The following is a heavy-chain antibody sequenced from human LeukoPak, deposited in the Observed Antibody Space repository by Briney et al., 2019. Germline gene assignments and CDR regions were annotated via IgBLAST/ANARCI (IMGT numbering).Heavy chain of an antibody. Sequence: SQTLLLTCAISGDSVSNNIAAWNWIRQSPSRGLEWLGRTYFKSKWNNDYAVSVKSRITIDPDTSKNQFSLQLNSVTPEDTAVYFCARDGGIPGAINAYDIWGQGTVVIVSS. CDR2: TYFKSKWNN. CDR3: ARDGGIPGAINAYDI. J-gene: IGHJ3*02. D-gene: IGHD1-26*01. CDR1: GDSVSNNIAA. V-gene: IGHV6-1*01.